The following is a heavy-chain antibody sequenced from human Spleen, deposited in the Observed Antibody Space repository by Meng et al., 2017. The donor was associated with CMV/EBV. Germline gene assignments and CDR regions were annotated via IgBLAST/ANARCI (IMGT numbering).Heavy chain of an antibody. CDR1: EGTSRNYG. Sequence: EGTSRNYGLRWVRQPPGQGLEWMGAIIPIYATSNYAQKFQGRVTITTDESTTTAYMELSSLTSEDTAAYYCAKGGAAALYNWFDPWGQGTLVTVSS. D-gene: IGHD6-25*01. CDR3: AKGGAAALYNWFDP. CDR2: IIPIYATS. J-gene: IGHJ5*02. V-gene: IGHV1-69*05.